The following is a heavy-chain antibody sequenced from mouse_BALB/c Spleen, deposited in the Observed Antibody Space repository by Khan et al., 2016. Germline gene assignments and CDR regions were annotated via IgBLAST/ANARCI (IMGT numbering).Heavy chain of an antibody. V-gene: IGHV3-2*02. CDR2: ISYSGST. J-gene: IGHJ2*01. CDR1: GYSITSDYA. Sequence: EVQLQEAGPGLVKPSQSLSLTCTVTGYSITSDYAWNWIRQFPGNKLEWMGYISYSGSTSYNPSLKSRISITRDTSKNQFFLQLNSVTTEDPATYYCARTLLRLYYFDCWGQGTTLTVSS. CDR3: ARTLLRLYYFDC. D-gene: IGHD1-2*01.